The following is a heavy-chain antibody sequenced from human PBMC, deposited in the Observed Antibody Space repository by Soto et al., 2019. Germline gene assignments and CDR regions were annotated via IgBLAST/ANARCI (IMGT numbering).Heavy chain of an antibody. V-gene: IGHV3-11*01. J-gene: IGHJ4*02. CDR3: TRNNEYGDYSDY. Sequence: AASGFTFSDYYMTWIRQAPGKGLEWLSHISSSSSTSFYADSVKGRFTISRDNAKKSLYLQMNSLRVEDTAVYYCTRNNEYGDYSDYWGQGTLVTVSS. D-gene: IGHD4-17*01. CDR1: GFTFSDYY. CDR2: ISSSSSTS.